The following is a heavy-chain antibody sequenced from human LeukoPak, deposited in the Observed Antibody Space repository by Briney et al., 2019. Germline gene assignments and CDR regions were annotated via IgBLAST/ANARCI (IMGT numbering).Heavy chain of an antibody. J-gene: IGHJ4*02. CDR1: GYTFTGSY. CDR2: INPNSGGT. D-gene: IGHD2-15*01. V-gene: IGHV1-2*02. Sequence: GASVKVSCKASGYTFTGSYMHWVRQASGQGLEWMGRINPNSGGTSFAQKFQGRVTMTRDTSISTAYMELTRLRYDDTAVYYRARGSGFDYWGQGTLVTVSS. CDR3: ARGSGFDY.